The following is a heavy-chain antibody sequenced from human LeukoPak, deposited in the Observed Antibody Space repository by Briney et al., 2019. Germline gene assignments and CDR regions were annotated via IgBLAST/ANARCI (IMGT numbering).Heavy chain of an antibody. V-gene: IGHV1-18*01. CDR1: GYTFTSYG. D-gene: IGHD4-11*01. J-gene: IGHJ5*02. CDR2: ISAHNGNT. Sequence: ASVKVSCKASGYTFTSYGISWVRQAPGQGLEWMGWISAHNGNTNYAQKLQGRVTMTTDTSTSTAYMELRSLISDDTAVYYCARDAGPTTVSRDNWFDPWGQGTLVTVSS. CDR3: ARDAGPTTVSRDNWFDP.